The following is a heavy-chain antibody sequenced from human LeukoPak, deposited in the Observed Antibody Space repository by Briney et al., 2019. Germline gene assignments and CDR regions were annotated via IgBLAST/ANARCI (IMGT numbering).Heavy chain of an antibody. D-gene: IGHD5-18*01. Sequence: GGSLRLSCATSGFTFSSYWMSWVRQAPGKGLEWVANIKQDGSEKYYVDSVKGRFTISRDNAKNSLYLQMNSLSAEDTAVYYCASRGYSYGYLVRYWGQGTLVTVSS. CDR1: GFTFSSYW. CDR2: IKQDGSEK. CDR3: ASRGYSYGYLVRY. J-gene: IGHJ4*02. V-gene: IGHV3-7*01.